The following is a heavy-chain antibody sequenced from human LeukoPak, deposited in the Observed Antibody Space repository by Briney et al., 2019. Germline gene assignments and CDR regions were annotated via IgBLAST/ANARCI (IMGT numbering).Heavy chain of an antibody. D-gene: IGHD1-20*01. Sequence: GGSLRLSCAASGFTFSSYSINWVSQAPGKGLEWVSYFASDRTTIYYADSVKGRFTMSRDNAKNSLYLRMDSLRAEDTAVYYCARGHNWSFDSWGQGTLVTVSS. CDR3: ARGHNWSFDS. CDR1: GFTFSSYS. CDR2: FASDRTTI. V-gene: IGHV3-48*01. J-gene: IGHJ4*02.